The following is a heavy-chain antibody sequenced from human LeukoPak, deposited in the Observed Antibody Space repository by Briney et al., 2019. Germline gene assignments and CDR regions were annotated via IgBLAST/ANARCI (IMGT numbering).Heavy chain of an antibody. Sequence: PSETLSLTCTVSGGSISSSSYYWGWIRQPPGKGLGWIGSIYYSGSTYYNPSLKSRVTISVDTSKNQFSLKLSSVTAADTAVYYCARRVVIGFCWFDPWGQGTLVTVSS. CDR1: GGSISSSSYY. D-gene: IGHD3-22*01. CDR3: ARRVVIGFCWFDP. V-gene: IGHV4-39*01. CDR2: IYYSGST. J-gene: IGHJ5*02.